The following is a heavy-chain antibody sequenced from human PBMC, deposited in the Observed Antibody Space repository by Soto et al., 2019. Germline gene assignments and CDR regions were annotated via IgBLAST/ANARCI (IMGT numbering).Heavy chain of an antibody. CDR3: AKGTAVTTGDVAY. CDR2: LTGSGDST. D-gene: IGHD4-17*01. V-gene: IGHV3-23*01. CDR1: GFTFSSFA. Sequence: EVQLLESGGGLVQPGGSLRLSCAASGFTFSSFAMTWVRQAPGKGLEWVSSLTGSGDSTYYADSVKGRFTISRDNSKNPLYLQMNSLGADDTALYYCAKGTAVTTGDVAYWGQGTLVTVSS. J-gene: IGHJ4*02.